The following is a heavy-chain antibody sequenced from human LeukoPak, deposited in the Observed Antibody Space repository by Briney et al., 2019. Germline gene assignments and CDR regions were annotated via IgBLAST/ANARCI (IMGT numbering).Heavy chain of an antibody. Sequence: GGSLRLSCAASGFTLSSNWMHWARQTPGKGLVWVSRMSSDESTTNYADSVRGRFTISRDNAKNALYLQMNNLRAEDTAIYFCARGRGPYGWFDPWGQGTLVTVSS. J-gene: IGHJ5*02. V-gene: IGHV3-74*01. CDR2: MSSDESTT. CDR1: GFTLSSNW. CDR3: ARGRGPYGWFDP. D-gene: IGHD3-10*01.